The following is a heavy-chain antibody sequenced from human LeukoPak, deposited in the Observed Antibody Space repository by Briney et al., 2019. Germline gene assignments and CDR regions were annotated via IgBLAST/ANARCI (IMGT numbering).Heavy chain of an antibody. J-gene: IGHJ4*02. V-gene: IGHV3-20*04. CDR1: GFTFDDYG. CDR3: AREGYCSSTSCYYFDY. Sequence: PGGSLRLSCAASGFTFDDYGMSWVRQAPGKGLEWVSGINWNGGSTGYADSVKGRFTISRDNAKNSLYLQMNSLRAEDTAVYYCAREGYCSSTSCYYFDYWGQGTLVTVSS. CDR2: INWNGGST. D-gene: IGHD2-2*01.